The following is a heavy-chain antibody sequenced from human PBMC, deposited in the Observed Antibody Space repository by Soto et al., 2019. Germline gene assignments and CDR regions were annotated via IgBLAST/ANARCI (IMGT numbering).Heavy chain of an antibody. CDR2: ISGGSSYT. D-gene: IGHD2-21*01. CDR3: AKTIVAASGYYFDH. Sequence: ESGGGLVKPGGSLRLACAASGFSFGDSYMSWVRQAPGKGLEWLSYISGGSSYTNYAVSVKGRFTISRDNAKRSLYLEMNSLRADDTAVYYCAKTIVAASGYYFDHWGQGNLVTVSS. V-gene: IGHV3-11*06. J-gene: IGHJ4*02. CDR1: GFSFGDSY.